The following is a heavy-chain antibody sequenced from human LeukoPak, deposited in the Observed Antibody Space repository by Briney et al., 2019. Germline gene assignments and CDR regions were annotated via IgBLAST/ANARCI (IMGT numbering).Heavy chain of an antibody. D-gene: IGHD6-13*01. CDR2: INHSGST. J-gene: IGHJ4*02. V-gene: IGHV4-34*01. Sequence: SSETLSLTCAVYGGSFSGYYWSWIRQPPGKGLEWIGEINHSGSTNCNPSLKSRVTISVDTSKNQFSLKLSSVTAADTAVYYCARGIAAAGRSHFDYWGQGTLVTVSS. CDR3: ARGIAAAGRSHFDY. CDR1: GGSFSGYY.